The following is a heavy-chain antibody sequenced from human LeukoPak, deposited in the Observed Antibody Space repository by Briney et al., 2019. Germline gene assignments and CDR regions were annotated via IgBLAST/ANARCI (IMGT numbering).Heavy chain of an antibody. J-gene: IGHJ4*02. CDR3: AKIVVRGSGYFDY. V-gene: IGHV3-23*01. CDR2: ISGSGGST. D-gene: IGHD3-10*01. Sequence: GGSLRLSCAASGFTFSSYAMSWVRQAPGKGLEWVSAISGSGGSTYYADSVKGRFTISGDNSKNTLYLQMNSLRAEDTAVYYCAKIVVRGSGYFDYWGQGTLVTVSS. CDR1: GFTFSSYA.